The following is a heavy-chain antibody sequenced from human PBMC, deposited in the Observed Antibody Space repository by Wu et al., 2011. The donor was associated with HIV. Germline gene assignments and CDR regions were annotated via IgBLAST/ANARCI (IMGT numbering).Heavy chain of an antibody. CDR1: GGSISSHF. CDR3: ARAPRTLNREYSGYDS. J-gene: IGHJ5*01. Sequence: QVQLQESGPGLVKPSETLSLTCTVSGGSISSHFWSWIRQSPGKGLEWIGYIYYSGSTKYNPSLKSRVTMSVDTSKNQFSLKLYSVTAADTAVYYCARAPRTLNREYSGYDS. CDR2: IYYSGST. D-gene: IGHD5-12*01. V-gene: IGHV4-59*11.